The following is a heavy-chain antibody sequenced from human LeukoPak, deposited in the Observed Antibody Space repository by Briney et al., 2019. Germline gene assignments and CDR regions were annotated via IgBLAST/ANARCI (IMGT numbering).Heavy chain of an antibody. Sequence: SETLSLTCISGGSISSSSYYWGWIRQPPGKGLEWIGSIYYSGSTYYNPSLKSRVTISVDTSKNQFSLKLSSVTAADTAMYYCVRLWRRISQMDSWGQGPLVTVSS. CDR1: GGSISSSSYY. CDR2: IYYSGST. D-gene: IGHD2/OR15-2a*01. J-gene: IGHJ4*02. CDR3: VRLWRRISQMDS. V-gene: IGHV4-39*01.